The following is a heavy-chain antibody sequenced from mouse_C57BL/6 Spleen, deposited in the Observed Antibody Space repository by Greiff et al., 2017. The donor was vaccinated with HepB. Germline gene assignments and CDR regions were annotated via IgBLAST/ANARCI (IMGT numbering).Heavy chain of an antibody. CDR1: GFTFSDYY. J-gene: IGHJ4*01. Sequence: EVKLVESEGGLVQPGSSMKLSCTASGFTFSDYYMAWVRQVPEKGLEWVANINYDGSSTYYLDSLKSRFIISRDNAKNILYLQMSSLKSEDTATYYCARDDYDGAGAMDYWGQGTSVTVSS. CDR2: INYDGSST. CDR3: ARDDYDGAGAMDY. D-gene: IGHD2-4*01. V-gene: IGHV5-16*01.